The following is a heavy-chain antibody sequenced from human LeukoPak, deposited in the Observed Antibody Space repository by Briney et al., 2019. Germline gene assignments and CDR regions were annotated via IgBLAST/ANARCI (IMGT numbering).Heavy chain of an antibody. V-gene: IGHV1-2*02. D-gene: IGHD1-26*01. CDR2: MNPNSGGT. J-gene: IGHJ6*03. CDR1: GYTFTSYD. Sequence: ASVKVSCKASGYTFTSYDINWVRQAPGQGLEWMGWMNPNSGGTNYAQKFQGRVTMTRDTSISTAYMELSRLRSDDTAVYYCAGPSGSYSIHYYYYMDVWGKGTTVTVSS. CDR3: AGPSGSYSIHYYYYMDV.